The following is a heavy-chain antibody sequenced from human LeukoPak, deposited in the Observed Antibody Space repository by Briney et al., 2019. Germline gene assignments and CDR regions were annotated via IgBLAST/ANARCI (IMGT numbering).Heavy chain of an antibody. Sequence: GGSLRLSCAASGFTFNSYGMHWVRQAPGKGLEWVAFIWYNGNNKYYADSVKGRFTISRDNSKNTLSLQMDSLRAEDTAVYYCARRTDYFDYWGQGTLVTVSS. J-gene: IGHJ4*02. CDR1: GFTFNSYG. V-gene: IGHV3-33*01. CDR3: ARRTDYFDY. CDR2: IWYNGNNK.